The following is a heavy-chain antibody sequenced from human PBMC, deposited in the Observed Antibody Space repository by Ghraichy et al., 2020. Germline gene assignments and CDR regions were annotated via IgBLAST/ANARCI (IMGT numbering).Heavy chain of an antibody. V-gene: IGHV4-59*01. J-gene: IGHJ5*02. D-gene: IGHD3-22*01. CDR3: ARVLSDSSGYYGVNWFDP. Sequence: SETLSLTCTVSGGSISSYYWSWIRQPPGKGLEWIGYIYYSGSTNYNPSLKSRVTISVDTSKNQFSLKLSSVTAADTAVYYCARVLSDSSGYYGVNWFDPWGQGTLVTVSS. CDR1: GGSISSYY. CDR2: IYYSGST.